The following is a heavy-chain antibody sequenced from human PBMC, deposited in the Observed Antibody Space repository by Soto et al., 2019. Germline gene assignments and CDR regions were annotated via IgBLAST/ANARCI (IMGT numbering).Heavy chain of an antibody. CDR3: ARHTPAISISDH. Sequence: QLQLQESGPGLVKPSETLSLTCTVSGGSISSSSYYWGWIRQPPGKGLEWIGSIYYSGSTYYNPSLKCRVTVSVYTSKNQFSLKLSSVTAADTAVYYCARHTPAISISDHWGQGTLVTVSS. CDR1: GGSISSSSYY. J-gene: IGHJ4*02. V-gene: IGHV4-39*01. CDR2: IYYSGST. D-gene: IGHD2-15*01.